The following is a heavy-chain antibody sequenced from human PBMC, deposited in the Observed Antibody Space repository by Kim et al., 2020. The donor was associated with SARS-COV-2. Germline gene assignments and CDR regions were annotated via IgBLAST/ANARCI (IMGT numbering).Heavy chain of an antibody. D-gene: IGHD3-10*01. V-gene: IGHV4-39*01. CDR3: ARDGVLLWFGVLLWGGMEV. Sequence: SETLSLTCTVSGGSISSSSYYWGWIRQPPGKGLEWIGSIYYSGSTYYNPSLKSRVTISVDTSKNQFSLKLSSVTAADTAVYYCARDGVLLWFGVLLWGGMEVWGQGTTVTVSS. CDR1: GGSISSSSYY. CDR2: IYYSGST. J-gene: IGHJ6*02.